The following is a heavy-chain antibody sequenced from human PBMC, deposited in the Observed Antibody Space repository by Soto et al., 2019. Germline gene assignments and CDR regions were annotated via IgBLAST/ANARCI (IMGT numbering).Heavy chain of an antibody. J-gene: IGHJ4*02. CDR3: ASGLGIAAEVDY. CDR2: IYYSGST. D-gene: IGHD6-13*01. CDR1: GGSISSGGYY. Sequence: PSETLSLTCTFSGGSISSGGYYLSWIRQHPGKGLEWIGYIYYSGSTYYNPSLKSRVTISVDTSKNQFSLKLSSVTAADTAVYYCASGLGIAAEVDYWGQGTLVTVSS. V-gene: IGHV4-31*03.